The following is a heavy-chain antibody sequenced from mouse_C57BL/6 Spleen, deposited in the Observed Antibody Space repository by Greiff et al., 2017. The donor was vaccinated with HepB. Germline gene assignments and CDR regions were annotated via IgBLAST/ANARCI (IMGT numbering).Heavy chain of an antibody. CDR1: GYTFTSYW. V-gene: IGHV1-64*01. J-gene: IGHJ4*01. Sequence: QVQLQQSGAELVKPGASVKLSCKASGYTFTSYWMHWVKQRPGQGLEWIGMIHPNSGSTNYNEKFKSKATLTVDKSSSTAYMQLSSLTSEDSAVYYCANRGFDGTSYAMDYWGQGTSVTVSS. D-gene: IGHD2-3*01. CDR2: IHPNSGST. CDR3: ANRGFDGTSYAMDY.